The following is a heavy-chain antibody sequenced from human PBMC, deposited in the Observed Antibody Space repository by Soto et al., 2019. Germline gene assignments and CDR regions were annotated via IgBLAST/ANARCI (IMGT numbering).Heavy chain of an antibody. Sequence: SQTLSLTCTVSGGSCSGYFWTWIRQPQGKGLEWLAEINHSGITNYNPSVESRVSMSVDTSKNQFSLRLYSVTAADTAVYSCVRGPYNYNSRYFDYWGQGTLVTVSS. V-gene: IGHV4-34*01. J-gene: IGHJ4*02. D-gene: IGHD1-1*01. CDR1: GGSCSGYF. CDR2: INHSGIT. CDR3: VRGPYNYNSRYFDY.